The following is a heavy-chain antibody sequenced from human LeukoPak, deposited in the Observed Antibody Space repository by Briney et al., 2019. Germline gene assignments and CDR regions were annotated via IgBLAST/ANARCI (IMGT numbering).Heavy chain of an antibody. CDR1: GFTVSEYD. J-gene: IGHJ6*02. Sequence: GGSLRLSCAASGFTVSEYDMHLGGQATGKGLEWVSAIGIVGDTYYVGSVKGRFTMSRDNASNKVHLQMNSMRDGDTGFYYCLRDYHGMDVWGQGNTVIVSS. CDR3: LRDYHGMDV. CDR2: IGIVGDT. V-gene: IGHV3-13*01. D-gene: IGHD3-16*02.